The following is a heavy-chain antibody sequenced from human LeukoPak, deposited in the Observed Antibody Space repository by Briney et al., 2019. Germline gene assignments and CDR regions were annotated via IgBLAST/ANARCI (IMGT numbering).Heavy chain of an antibody. J-gene: IGHJ4*02. CDR1: GFTFSSYS. CDR3: ARGPLVGAGECDY. V-gene: IGHV3-21*01. Sequence: PGGSLRLSCAASGFTFSSYSMNWVRQAPGKGLEWVSSISSSSSYIYYADSVKGRFTISRDNAKNSLYLQMNSLRAEDTAVYYCARGPLVGAGECDYWGQGTLVTVSS. D-gene: IGHD1-26*01. CDR2: ISSSSSYI.